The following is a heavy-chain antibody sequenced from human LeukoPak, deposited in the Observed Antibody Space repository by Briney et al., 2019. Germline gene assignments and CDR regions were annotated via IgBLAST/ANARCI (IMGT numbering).Heavy chain of an antibody. J-gene: IGHJ4*02. CDR1: GYTFTSYG. V-gene: IGHV1-18*01. CDR3: ASIYYDSSGYSHPY. Sequence: AASVKVSCKASGYTFTSYGISWVRQAPGQGLEWMGWISAYNGNTNYAQKLQGRVTMTTDTSTSTAYMELRSLRSDDTAVYYCASIYYDSSGYSHPYWGQGTLVTVSS. CDR2: ISAYNGNT. D-gene: IGHD3-22*01.